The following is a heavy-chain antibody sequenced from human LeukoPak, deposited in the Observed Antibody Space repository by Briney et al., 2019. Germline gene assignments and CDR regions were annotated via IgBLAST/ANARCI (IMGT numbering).Heavy chain of an antibody. CDR3: ARDRPRGYSSGCSDY. CDR1: GFTFSSYA. Sequence: GGSLRLSCAASGFTFSSYAMSWVRQAPGKGLEWVSSISSSSSYIYYADSVKGRFTISRDNAKNSLYLQMNSLRAEDTAVYYCARDRPRGYSSGCSDYWGQGTLVTVSS. D-gene: IGHD6-19*01. V-gene: IGHV3-21*01. J-gene: IGHJ4*02. CDR2: ISSSSSYI.